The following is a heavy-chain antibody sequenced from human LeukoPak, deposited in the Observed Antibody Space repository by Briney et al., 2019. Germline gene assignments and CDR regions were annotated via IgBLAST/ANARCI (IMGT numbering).Heavy chain of an antibody. Sequence: SQTLSLTCTVSGGSISSGGYYWSWLRQHPGKGLEWLGYIYYSGSTYYNPSLKSRVTISVDTSKNQFSLKLSSVTAADTAVYYCARGTLVRGSQYRYYFDYWGQGTLVTVSS. CDR2: IYYSGST. CDR1: GGSISSGGYY. J-gene: IGHJ4*02. D-gene: IGHD3-10*01. CDR3: ARGTLVRGSQYRYYFDY. V-gene: IGHV4-31*03.